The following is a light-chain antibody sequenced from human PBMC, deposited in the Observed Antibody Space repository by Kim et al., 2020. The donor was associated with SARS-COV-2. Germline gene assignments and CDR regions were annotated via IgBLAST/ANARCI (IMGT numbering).Light chain of an antibody. CDR1: SGNLASNY. CDR3: QSYDDSNRWV. V-gene: IGLV6-57*02. J-gene: IGLJ3*02. CDR2: EDN. Sequence: TVTISCTGSSGNLASNYVQWYQQRPASAPPTVIYEDNERPSGVPDRFSGSIDSSSNSASLTISGLKTEDEADYYCQSYDDSNRWVFGGGTQLTVL.